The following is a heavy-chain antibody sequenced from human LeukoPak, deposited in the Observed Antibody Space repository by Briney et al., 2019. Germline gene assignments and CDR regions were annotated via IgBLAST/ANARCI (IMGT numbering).Heavy chain of an antibody. V-gene: IGHV3-21*01. CDR1: GFTFSSYT. Sequence: GGSLRLSCAASGFTFSSYTFKWVRQAPGKGLEWVASITSTSSYIYYSDSVQGRFAVSGDNAKNSLYLQMNSLRVEDTAVFYCVRRGPNNSGLDYWGQGTLVTVSP. J-gene: IGHJ4*02. CDR2: ITSTSSYI. CDR3: VRRGPNNSGLDY. D-gene: IGHD5-12*01.